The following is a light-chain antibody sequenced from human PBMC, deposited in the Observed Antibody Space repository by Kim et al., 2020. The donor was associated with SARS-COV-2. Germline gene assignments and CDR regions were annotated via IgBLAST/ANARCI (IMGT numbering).Light chain of an antibody. V-gene: IGLV3-1*01. CDR1: KLGDKY. CDR2: QDR. J-gene: IGLJ3*02. Sequence: SYELTQPPSVSVSPGQTASITCSGDKLGDKYASWYQQKLGQSPVLVIYQDRKRPSGIPERFSGSNSGNTATLTISGTQAMDEADYYCQAWDSSTWVFGGGTQLTVL. CDR3: QAWDSSTWV.